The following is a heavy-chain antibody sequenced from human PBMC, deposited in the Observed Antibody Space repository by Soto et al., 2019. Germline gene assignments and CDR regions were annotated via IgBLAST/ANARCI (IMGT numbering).Heavy chain of an antibody. D-gene: IGHD4-4*01. J-gene: IGHJ6*02. CDR3: ARVGSKSFYYATDV. CDR1: GGSISSFC. Sequence: QLQESGPGLVKPSETLSLTCTVSGGSISSFCWSWIRQPPGQGLEWIGYICTGGTTKYNPSLKRRVTMSVDTSKTQFSLKLTSVTAADTDVYYCARVGSKSFYYATDVWGQGTTVTVSS. CDR2: ICTGGTT. V-gene: IGHV4-4*09.